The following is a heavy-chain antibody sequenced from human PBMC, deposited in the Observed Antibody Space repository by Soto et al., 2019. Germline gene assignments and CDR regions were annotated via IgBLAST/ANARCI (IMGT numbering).Heavy chain of an antibody. CDR2: FDPEDGET. V-gene: IGHV1-24*01. Sequence: ASVKVSCKVSGYTLTELSMHWVRQAPGKGLEWMGGFDPEDGETIYAQKFQGRVTMTEDTSTDTAYMELSSLRSEDTAVYYCATGPTIVGGLTWSFYYWGQGTLVTVSS. J-gene: IGHJ4*02. D-gene: IGHD1-26*01. CDR3: ATGPTIVGGLTWSFYY. CDR1: GYTLTELS.